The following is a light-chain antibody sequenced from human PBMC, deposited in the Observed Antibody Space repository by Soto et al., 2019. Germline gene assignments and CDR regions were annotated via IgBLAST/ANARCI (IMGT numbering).Light chain of an antibody. Sequence: EIVLTQSPGTLSLSPGERATLSCRASQSVSASYLAWYQQKPGQAPRLLIYAASSRATGIPGRFSGSGSGTDFTLTVSRLEPEDFAVYYCQQYGNSPAITFGQGTRLEIK. V-gene: IGKV3-20*01. CDR2: AAS. CDR3: QQYGNSPAIT. CDR1: QSVSASY. J-gene: IGKJ5*01.